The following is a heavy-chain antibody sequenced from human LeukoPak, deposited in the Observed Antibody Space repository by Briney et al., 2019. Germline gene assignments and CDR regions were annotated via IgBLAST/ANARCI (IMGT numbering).Heavy chain of an antibody. CDR2: INPSGGST. V-gene: IGHV1-46*01. CDR1: GYSFTNYY. CDR3: ARTRGYYFDY. Sequence: ASVRVSCEASGYSFTNYYMHWVRQAPGQGLEWMGMINPSGGSTTYAQKFQGRVTMTRDMSTSTVYMELSSLTSEDTAVYYCARTRGYYFDYWGQGTLVTVSS. J-gene: IGHJ4*02.